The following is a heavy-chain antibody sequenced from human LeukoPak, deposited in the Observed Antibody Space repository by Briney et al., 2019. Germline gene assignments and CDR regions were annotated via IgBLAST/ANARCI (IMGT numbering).Heavy chain of an antibody. CDR3: ARGSGGYYYYYYMDV. CDR1: GYTFTSYG. D-gene: IGHD1-26*01. J-gene: IGHJ6*03. Sequence: ASVKVSCKASGYTFTSYGISWVRQAPGQGLEWMGWISAYNGNTNCAQKLQGRVTMTTDTSTSTAYMELRSLRSDDTAVYYCARGSGGYYYYYYMDVWGKGTTVTVSS. V-gene: IGHV1-18*01. CDR2: ISAYNGNT.